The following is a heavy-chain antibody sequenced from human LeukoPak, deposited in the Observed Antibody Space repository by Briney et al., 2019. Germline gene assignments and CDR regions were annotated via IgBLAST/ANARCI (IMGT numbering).Heavy chain of an antibody. D-gene: IGHD3-22*01. CDR1: GFTFSRHD. V-gene: IGHV3-30*03. CDR2: ISYYESNK. Sequence: GGSLRLSCAASGFTFSRHDMLWLRQATDKALEWVAVISYYESNKYYADSVKGRFTIYRDNSKNTLYLQMHSLRAEDTAVYYCASARGIVVSYFDYWGQGTLVTVSS. J-gene: IGHJ4*02. CDR3: ASARGIVVSYFDY.